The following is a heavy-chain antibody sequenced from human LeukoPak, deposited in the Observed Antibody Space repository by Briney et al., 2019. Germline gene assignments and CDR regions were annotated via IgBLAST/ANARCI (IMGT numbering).Heavy chain of an antibody. CDR1: GFTFTSSA. CDR3: ARAESGWLPRDY. J-gene: IGHJ4*02. CDR2: IVVGSGNT. Sequence: GTSVKVSCKASGFTFTSSAMHWVRQARGQRLEWIGWIVVGSGNTNYAQKFQERVTITRDMSTSTAYMELSSLRSEDTAVYYCARAESGWLPRDYWGQGTLVTVSS. D-gene: IGHD6-19*01. V-gene: IGHV1-58*02.